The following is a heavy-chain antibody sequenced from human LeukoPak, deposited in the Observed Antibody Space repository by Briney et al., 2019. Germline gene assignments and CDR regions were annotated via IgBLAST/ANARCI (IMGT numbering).Heavy chain of an antibody. CDR1: GFTFSRYD. J-gene: IGHJ4*02. D-gene: IGHD6-13*01. V-gene: IGHV3-30*18. CDR3: AKDSEQLAYYFDY. Sequence: GGSLRLSCAASGFTFSRYDIHWVRQAPGKGLEWVAGISNDGGNKYYAESVKGRFTISRYNSKNTLYLQMNSLRAEDTAVYYCAKDSEQLAYYFDYWGQGTLVTVSS. CDR2: ISNDGGNK.